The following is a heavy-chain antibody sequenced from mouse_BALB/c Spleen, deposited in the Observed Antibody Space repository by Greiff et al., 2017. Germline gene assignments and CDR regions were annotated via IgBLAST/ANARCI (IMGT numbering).Heavy chain of an antibody. J-gene: IGHJ4*01. Sequence: QVTLKESGPGLVQPSQSLSITCTVSGFSLTSYGVHWVRQSPGKGLEWLGVIWSGGSTDYNAAFISRLSISKDNSKSQVFFKMNSLQANDTAIYYCATNRYDDSYYAMDYWGQGTSVTVSS. CDR1: GFSLTSYG. CDR2: IWSGGST. V-gene: IGHV2-2*02. D-gene: IGHD2-14*01. CDR3: ATNRYDDSYYAMDY.